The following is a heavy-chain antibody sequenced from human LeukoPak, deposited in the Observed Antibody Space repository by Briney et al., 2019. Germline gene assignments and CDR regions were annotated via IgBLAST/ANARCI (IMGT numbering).Heavy chain of an antibody. V-gene: IGHV3-20*04. CDR1: GFRFDDYG. D-gene: IGHD2-2*01. Sequence: GGSLRLSCAASGFRFDDYGMSWVRHVPGKGLEWVSGTNWDGLSTGYADSVKGRFTISRDNVKNFVYLQMNSLRVEDTALYFCGRVYCSTTSCYDYYDYYMDVWGKGTTVTVSS. CDR2: TNWDGLST. CDR3: GRVYCSTTSCYDYYDYYMDV. J-gene: IGHJ6*03.